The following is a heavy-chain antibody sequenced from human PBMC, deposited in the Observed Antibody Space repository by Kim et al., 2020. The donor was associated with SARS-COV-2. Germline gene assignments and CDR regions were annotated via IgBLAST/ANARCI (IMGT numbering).Heavy chain of an antibody. CDR2: IYSGGST. V-gene: IGHV3-53*01. CDR1: GFTVSSNY. Sequence: GGSLRLSCAASGFTVSSNYMSWVRQAPGKGLEWVSVIYSGGSTYYADSVKGRFTISRDNSKNTLYLQMNSLRAEDTAVYYCASQYYYDSGAFDIWGQGTMVTVSS. D-gene: IGHD3-22*01. J-gene: IGHJ3*02. CDR3: ASQYYYDSGAFDI.